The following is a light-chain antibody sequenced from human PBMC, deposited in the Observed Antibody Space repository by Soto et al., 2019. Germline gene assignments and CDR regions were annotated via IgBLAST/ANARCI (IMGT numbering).Light chain of an antibody. CDR3: QQYYNVPIT. V-gene: IGKV1-33*01. CDR1: QDIGNY. Sequence: IQMTQSPSSLSASVCDIVTITCQASQDIGNYLNWYQQRPGKAPKLLILDASSLDTGVPSRFSGSGSGTDFTFTISSLQSEDIATYYCQQYYNVPITFGQGTRLEIK. J-gene: IGKJ5*01. CDR2: DAS.